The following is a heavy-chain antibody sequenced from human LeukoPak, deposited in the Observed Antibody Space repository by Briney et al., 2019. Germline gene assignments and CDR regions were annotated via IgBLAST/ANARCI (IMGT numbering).Heavy chain of an antibody. Sequence: SETLSLTCTVSGGSISSYYWSWIRQPAGKGLEWIGRIYTSGSTNYNPSLKSRVTMSVATSKNQFSLKLSSVTAAGTAVYYCAGSYYYGSGRPLDYWGQGTLVTVSS. CDR2: IYTSGST. CDR1: GGSISSYY. J-gene: IGHJ4*02. CDR3: AGSYYYGSGRPLDY. D-gene: IGHD3-10*01. V-gene: IGHV4-4*07.